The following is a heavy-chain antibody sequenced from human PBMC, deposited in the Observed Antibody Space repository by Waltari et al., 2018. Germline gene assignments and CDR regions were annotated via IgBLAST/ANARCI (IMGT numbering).Heavy chain of an antibody. J-gene: IGHJ4*02. Sequence: QVQLQESGPGLVKPSETLSLTCAVSGYSISSGYYWGWIRQPPGKGLEWIVSIYLRWRTYASPSLKSRVPISVDTSKNQFSLKLSSVTAADTAVYYCVRRGGTGWELPAYFDYWGQGTLVTVSS. V-gene: IGHV4-38-2*01. CDR2: IYLRWRT. CDR3: VRRGGTGWELPAYFDY. CDR1: GYSISSGYY. D-gene: IGHD1-26*01.